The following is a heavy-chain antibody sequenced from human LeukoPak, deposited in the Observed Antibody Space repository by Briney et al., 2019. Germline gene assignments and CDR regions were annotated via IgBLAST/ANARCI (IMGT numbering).Heavy chain of an antibody. CDR3: AKGRSVVTANQFDY. J-gene: IGHJ4*02. Sequence: GGSLRLSCAAAGFTFTNYAMSWVRQAPGEGLEWVSAITGSGGGTNSADSVKGRFTISRDNSKNTLYLQMNSLRAEDTAVYYCAKGRSVVTANQFDYWGQGTLVTVSS. CDR1: GFTFTNYA. V-gene: IGHV3-23*01. D-gene: IGHD2-21*02. CDR2: ITGSGGGT.